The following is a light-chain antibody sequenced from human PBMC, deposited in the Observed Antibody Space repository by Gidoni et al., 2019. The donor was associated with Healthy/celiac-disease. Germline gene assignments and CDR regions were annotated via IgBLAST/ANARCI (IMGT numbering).Light chain of an antibody. CDR3: AAWDDSLNGWV. Sequence: QSVLTQPPSASGTPGPRVTITCSGSSSNLGSNTVNWYQQLPGTAPKLLIYSNKQRPSGVPDRVAGSKSGTSASMAISGLQSEDEADYYCAAWDDSLNGWVFGGGTKLTVL. J-gene: IGLJ3*02. CDR1: SSNLGSNT. CDR2: SNK. V-gene: IGLV1-44*01.